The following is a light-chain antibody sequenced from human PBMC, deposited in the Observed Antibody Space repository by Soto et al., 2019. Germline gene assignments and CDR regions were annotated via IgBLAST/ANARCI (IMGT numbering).Light chain of an antibody. J-gene: IGKJ4*01. V-gene: IGKV3D-15*01. CDR3: QQYDSYPLT. CDR2: DAS. CDR1: QSVGSD. Sequence: EIVMTQSPATLSVSPWERATLSCRASQSVGSDLAWYQQKPGQAPRLLIYDASKRATGIPARFSGSGSGTEFTLTISSLQPEDFATYYCQQYDSYPLTFGGGTKVDIK.